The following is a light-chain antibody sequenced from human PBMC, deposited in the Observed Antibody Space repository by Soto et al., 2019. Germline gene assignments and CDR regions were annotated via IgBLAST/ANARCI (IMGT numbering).Light chain of an antibody. CDR2: EVS. V-gene: IGLV2-14*01. J-gene: IGLJ2*01. CDR1: SSDVGAYNY. Sequence: QSALSQPASVSGSPGQSITISCTGTSSDVGAYNYVSWYQQHPGKVPKLLIYEVSNRPSGVSNRFSGSKSGNTASLTISGLQAEDEADYYCSSYASSSTVLFGGGTKVTVL. CDR3: SSYASSSTVL.